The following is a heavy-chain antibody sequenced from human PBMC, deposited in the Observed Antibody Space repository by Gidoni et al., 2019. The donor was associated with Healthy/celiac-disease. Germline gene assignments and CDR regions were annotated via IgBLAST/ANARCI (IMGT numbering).Heavy chain of an antibody. D-gene: IGHD2-21*01. CDR2: ISAYNDNT. Sequence: QVQLVQSGAEVKKPGASVKVSCKASGYTFTSYGISWVRQAPGQGLEWMGWISAYNDNTNYAQKLQGRVTMTTDTSTSTAYMELRSLRSDDTAVYYCARSYCGGDCYSTYYYYYMDVWGKGTTVTVSS. V-gene: IGHV1-18*01. CDR1: GYTFTSYG. CDR3: ARSYCGGDCYSTYYYYYMDV. J-gene: IGHJ6*03.